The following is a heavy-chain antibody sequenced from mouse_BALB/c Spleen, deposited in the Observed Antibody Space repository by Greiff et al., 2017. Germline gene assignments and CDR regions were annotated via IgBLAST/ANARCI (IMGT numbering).Heavy chain of an antibody. CDR3: ARGYYDYFDY. CDR1: GFTFSDYY. J-gene: IGHJ2*01. CDR2: ISDGGSYT. D-gene: IGHD2-4*01. Sequence: LVESGGGLVKLGGSLKLSCAASGFTFSDYYMYWVRQTPEKRLEWVATISDGGSYTYYPDSVKGRFTISRDNAKNNLYLQMSSLKSEDTAMYYCARGYYDYFDYWGQGTTLTVSS. V-gene: IGHV5-4*02.